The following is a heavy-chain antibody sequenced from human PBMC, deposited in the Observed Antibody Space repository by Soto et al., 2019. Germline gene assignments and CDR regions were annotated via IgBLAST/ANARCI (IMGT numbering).Heavy chain of an antibody. V-gene: IGHV3-33*01. CDR1: GFTFSSYG. J-gene: IGHJ3*02. CDR3: ARAFSGYGAFDI. Sequence: GGSLRLSCAASGFTFSSYGMHWVRQAPGKGLEWVAVIWYDGSNKYYADSVKGRFTISRDNSKNTLYLQMNSLRAEDTAVYYCARAFSGYGAFDIWGQGTMVTVSS. CDR2: IWYDGSNK. D-gene: IGHD5-12*01.